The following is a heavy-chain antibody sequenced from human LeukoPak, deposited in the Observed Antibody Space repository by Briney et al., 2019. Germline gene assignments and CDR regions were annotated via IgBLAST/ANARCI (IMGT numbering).Heavy chain of an antibody. CDR1: GVSVSSGSYF. D-gene: IGHD5/OR15-5a*01. Sequence: SETLSLTCTVSGVSVSSGSYFWSWIRQPPGEGPQWIGYIYHDGSTNYSPSLRSRVSISVDTSKNQFSLKLSSVTTADTAVYFCATFFDFWFGPWGQGTQVTVSP. CDR3: ATFFDFWFGP. J-gene: IGHJ5*02. CDR2: IYHDGST. V-gene: IGHV4-61*01.